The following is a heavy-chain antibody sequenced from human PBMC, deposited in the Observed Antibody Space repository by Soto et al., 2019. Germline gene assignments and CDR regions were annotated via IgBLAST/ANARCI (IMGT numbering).Heavy chain of an antibody. V-gene: IGHV1-46*03. Sequence: GASVKVSCKASGYTFTSYAMHWVRQAPGQRLEWMGIINASGGSTSYAQKFQGRVTMTRDTSTSTVYMELSSLRSEDTAVYYCARGPGYCSGGSCLHGWFDPWGQGTLVTVSS. CDR1: GYTFTSYA. D-gene: IGHD2-15*01. CDR2: INASGGST. J-gene: IGHJ5*02. CDR3: ARGPGYCSGGSCLHGWFDP.